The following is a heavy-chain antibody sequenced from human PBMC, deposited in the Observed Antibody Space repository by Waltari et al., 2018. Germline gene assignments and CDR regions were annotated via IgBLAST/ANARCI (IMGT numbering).Heavy chain of an antibody. D-gene: IGHD2-15*01. CDR3: ARGKKIVVVVAALSPYYFDY. CDR2: IYYSGST. V-gene: IGHV4-39*07. J-gene: IGHJ4*02. Sequence: QLQLQESGPGLVKPSETLSLTCTVSGGSISSSSYYWGWIRQPPGKGLEGIGSIYYSGSTYYNPSLKSRVTISVDTSKNQFSLKLSSVTAADTAVYYCARGKKIVVVVAALSPYYFDYWGQGTLVTVSS. CDR1: GGSISSSSYY.